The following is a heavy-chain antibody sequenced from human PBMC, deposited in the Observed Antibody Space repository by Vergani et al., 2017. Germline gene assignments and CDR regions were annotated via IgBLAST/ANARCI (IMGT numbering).Heavy chain of an antibody. Sequence: EVQLVESGGGLVQPGGSLRLSCAASGFTVSSNYMSWVRQAPGKGLEWVSVIYSGGSTYYADSVKGRFTISRDNSNNTLYLQMNSLRAEDTAVYYCARQGYILTGLDYWGQGTLVTVSS. V-gene: IGHV3-66*02. D-gene: IGHD3-9*01. J-gene: IGHJ4*02. CDR2: IYSGGST. CDR3: ARQGYILTGLDY. CDR1: GFTVSSNY.